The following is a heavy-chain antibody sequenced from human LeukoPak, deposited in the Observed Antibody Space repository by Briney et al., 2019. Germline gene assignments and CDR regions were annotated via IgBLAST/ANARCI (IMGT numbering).Heavy chain of an antibody. D-gene: IGHD6-13*01. V-gene: IGHV5-51*01. CDR3: ARLLAAAAGLFDY. CDR1: GYSFTSYW. J-gene: IGHJ4*02. CDR2: IYPGDSDT. Sequence: GESPKISCKGSGYSFTSYWIGWVRQMPGKGLEWMGIIYPGDSDTRYSPSFQGQVTISADKSISTAYLQWSSLKASDTAMYYRARLLAAAAGLFDYWGQGTLVTVSS.